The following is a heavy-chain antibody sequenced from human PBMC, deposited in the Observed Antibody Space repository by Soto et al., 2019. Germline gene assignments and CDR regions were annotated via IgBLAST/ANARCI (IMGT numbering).Heavy chain of an antibody. CDR1: GYTFNSHE. CDR3: ARGGIH. CDR2: ISGSGTT. Sequence: EVKLVESGGGLGQPGGSLRLSCVASGYTFNSHEMNWIRQTPGKGLEWISSISGSGTTKYADSVKGRFTISRDNAHKSIYLEMNSLRVEDTGVYYCARGGIHWGQGALVTVSS. J-gene: IGHJ4*02. D-gene: IGHD6-13*01. V-gene: IGHV3-48*03.